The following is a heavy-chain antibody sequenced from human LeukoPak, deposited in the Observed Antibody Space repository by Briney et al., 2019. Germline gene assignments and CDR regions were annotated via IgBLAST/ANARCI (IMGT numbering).Heavy chain of an antibody. D-gene: IGHD6-19*01. Sequence: GGSLRLSCAASGFTFSNYGMSWVRQAPGKGLEWVSTIGGSGDKTFYADSVKGRFTISRDNSKNMVHLQMNSLTGEDTALYYCVRRGDASSGWGDHDFWGQGALVTVSS. J-gene: IGHJ4*02. CDR3: VRRGDASSGWGDHDF. V-gene: IGHV3-23*01. CDR1: GFTFSNYG. CDR2: IGGSGDKT.